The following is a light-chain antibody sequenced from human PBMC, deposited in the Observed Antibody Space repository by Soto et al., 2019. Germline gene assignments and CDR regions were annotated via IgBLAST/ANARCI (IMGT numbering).Light chain of an antibody. V-gene: IGKV1-5*01. CDR2: DAS. Sequence: DIQMTQSPSTLSASVGDRVTITCRASQSISSWLAWYQQKPGKAPKLLIYDASSLESGVPSRFSGSGSGTEFTLTISSLQPDDFATYYCQQYSSFSWTFGQGTRWIS. CDR3: QQYSSFSWT. J-gene: IGKJ1*01. CDR1: QSISSW.